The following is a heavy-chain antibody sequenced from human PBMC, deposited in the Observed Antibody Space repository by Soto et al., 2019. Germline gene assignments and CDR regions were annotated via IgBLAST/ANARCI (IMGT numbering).Heavy chain of an antibody. CDR1: GYIFTTYG. CDR3: ARDRPPGSLYGMDA. CDR2: ISTDSGYT. Sequence: QIQLVQSGGEVERPGASVTVSCEASGYIFTTYGLSWVRQTPAHGLEWMGWISTDSGYTQYSQFLQGRVTMTRDTSTITGYMDLRDLTSDDTGIYYCARDRPPGSLYGMDAWGQGTALTVSS. V-gene: IGHV1-18*01. J-gene: IGHJ6*02.